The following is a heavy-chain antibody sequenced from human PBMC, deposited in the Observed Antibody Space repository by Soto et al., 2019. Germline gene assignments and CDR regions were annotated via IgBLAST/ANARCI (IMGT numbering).Heavy chain of an antibody. CDR3: ARIGGYHGPLDY. V-gene: IGHV4-59*01. J-gene: IGHJ4*02. D-gene: IGHD6-25*01. CDR1: EGSIISYV. Sequence: SEPQCLTCSVAEGSIISYVGSWIRQAPGRGLEWIGYTYHRGSTNYSPSLKSRVAISLDTSENQFSLKVNSVTAADTAVYYCARIGGYHGPLDYWGQGTPVTLAS. CDR2: TYHRGST.